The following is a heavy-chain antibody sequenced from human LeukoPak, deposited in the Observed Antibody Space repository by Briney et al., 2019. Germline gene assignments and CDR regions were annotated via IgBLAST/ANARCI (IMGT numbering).Heavy chain of an antibody. V-gene: IGHV3-11*01. Sequence: PGGSLRLSCITSGLNFSVYYMTWIRQAPGNGLGAPGNGLEWLSHISKTGTSVYYAGSVRGRFTISRDNAKNSLYLHMNNLRAEDTAVYYCVAGVALDYWGQGALVTVSS. CDR3: VAGVALDY. J-gene: IGHJ4*02. CDR1: GLNFSVYY. CDR2: ISKTGTSV. D-gene: IGHD3-3*01.